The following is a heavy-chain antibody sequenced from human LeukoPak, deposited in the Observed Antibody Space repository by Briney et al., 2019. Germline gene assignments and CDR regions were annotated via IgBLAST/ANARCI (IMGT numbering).Heavy chain of an antibody. Sequence: GGSLRLSCAASGFIVSNTYMTWVRQAPGKGLEWVSVIHNDGSTYYADSVKGRFTISRDNSKNMLFLRMNSLRVEDTAVYFCARSWAMVTYFDYWGQGTLVTVSS. CDR2: IHNDGST. J-gene: IGHJ4*02. V-gene: IGHV3-53*01. CDR3: ARSWAMVTYFDY. D-gene: IGHD5-18*01. CDR1: GFIVSNTY.